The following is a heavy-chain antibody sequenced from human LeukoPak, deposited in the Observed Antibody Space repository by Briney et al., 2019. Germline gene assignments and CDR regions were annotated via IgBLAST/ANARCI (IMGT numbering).Heavy chain of an antibody. CDR1: GGTFSSYG. D-gene: IGHD3-3*01. J-gene: IGHJ4*02. CDR2: IIPIFGTA. Sequence: GASVKVSCKASGGTFSSYGISWVRQAPGQGLEWMGGIIPIFGTANYAQKFQGRVTITADESTSTAYMELSILRSEDTAVYYCARDPRYYDFWSGYYTAYYFDYWGQGTLVTVSS. V-gene: IGHV1-69*13. CDR3: ARDPRYYDFWSGYYTAYYFDY.